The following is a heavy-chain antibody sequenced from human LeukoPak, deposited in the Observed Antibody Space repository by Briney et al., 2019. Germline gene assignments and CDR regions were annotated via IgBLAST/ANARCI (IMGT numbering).Heavy chain of an antibody. D-gene: IGHD6-19*01. CDR2: ISAYNGNT. CDR1: GYTFTSYG. J-gene: IGHJ4*02. V-gene: IGHV1-18*01. Sequence: ASVKVSCKASGYTFTSYGISWVRQAPGQGLEWMGWISAYNGNTNYAQKLQGRVTMTTDTSTSTAYMELSSLRSEDTAVYYCAGGRYFYSSGWPGDFDYWGQGTLVTVSS. CDR3: AGGRYFYSSGWPGDFDY.